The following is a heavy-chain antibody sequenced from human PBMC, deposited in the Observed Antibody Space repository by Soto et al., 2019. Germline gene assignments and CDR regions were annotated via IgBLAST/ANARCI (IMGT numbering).Heavy chain of an antibody. Sequence: SETLSLTCAVYGGSFSGYYWSWILQPPGKGLEWIGEINHSGSTNYNPSLKSRVTISVDTSKNQFSLKLSSVTAADTAVYYCARKTSYPNEFDYWGQGTLVTVSS. CDR3: ARKTSYPNEFDY. CDR1: GGSFSGYY. CDR2: INHSGST. V-gene: IGHV4-34*01. J-gene: IGHJ4*02.